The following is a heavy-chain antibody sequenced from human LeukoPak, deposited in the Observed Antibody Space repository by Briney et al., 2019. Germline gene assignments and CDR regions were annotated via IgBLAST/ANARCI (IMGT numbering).Heavy chain of an antibody. J-gene: IGHJ2*01. CDR1: GFTFSSYW. CDR3: ARVGGYSSGWYLRNWYFDL. D-gene: IGHD6-19*01. Sequence: GGSLRLSCAASGFTFSSYWMSWVRQAPGKGLEWVANIKQDGSEKYYVDSVKGRFTISRHNAKNSLYLQMNSLRAEDTAVYYCARVGGYSSGWYLRNWYFDLWGRGTLVTVSS. V-gene: IGHV3-7*01. CDR2: IKQDGSEK.